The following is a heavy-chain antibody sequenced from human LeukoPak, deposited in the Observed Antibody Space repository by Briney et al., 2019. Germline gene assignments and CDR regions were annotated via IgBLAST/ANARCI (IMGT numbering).Heavy chain of an antibody. V-gene: IGHV3-23*01. CDR3: VKEIVRATDGYLDY. CDR1: GFTFSSYA. D-gene: IGHD1-26*01. Sequence: PGGSLRLSCAASGFTFSSYAMSWVRQAPGKGLEWVSAIRGGGDNTYYADSVKGRFTISRDNSKNTLYLQMNSLRAEDTAVYYCVKEIVRATDGYLDYWGQGTLVTVSS. J-gene: IGHJ4*02. CDR2: IRGGGDNT.